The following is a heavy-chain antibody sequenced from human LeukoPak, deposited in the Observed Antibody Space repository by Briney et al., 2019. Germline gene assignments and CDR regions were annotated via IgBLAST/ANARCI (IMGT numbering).Heavy chain of an antibody. J-gene: IGHJ4*02. Sequence: SETLSLTCAVQRGSFSGSFWSWIRQSPGMGLEWIGEINHSGTSNYSPSLKSRVTISGDTSKTQFSLNLTSVTAADTAVYYCARGLVRLAGPFDSWGQGTVVTVSS. CDR1: RGSFSGSF. CDR3: ARGLVRLAGPFDS. V-gene: IGHV4-34*01. D-gene: IGHD3-9*01. CDR2: INHSGTS.